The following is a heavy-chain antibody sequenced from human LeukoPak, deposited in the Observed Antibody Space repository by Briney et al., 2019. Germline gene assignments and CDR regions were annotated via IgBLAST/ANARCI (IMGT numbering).Heavy chain of an antibody. D-gene: IGHD3-10*01. CDR3: AKITMVRDPGY. CDR1: GFTFSSYE. J-gene: IGHJ4*02. Sequence: GGSLRLSCAASGFTFSSYEMNWVRQAPGKGLEWLSYISSRGTDIYYADSVKGRFTISRDNSKNTLYLQMNSLRAEDTAVYYCAKITMVRDPGYWGQGTLVTVSS. V-gene: IGHV3-48*03. CDR2: ISSRGTDI.